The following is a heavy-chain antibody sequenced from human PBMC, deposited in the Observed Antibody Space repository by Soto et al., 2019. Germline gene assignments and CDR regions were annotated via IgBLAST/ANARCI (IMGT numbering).Heavy chain of an antibody. J-gene: IGHJ3*02. CDR2: INSDGSST. Sequence: PGGSLRLSCAASGFTFSSYWMHWVRQAPGKGLVWVSRINSDGSSTSYADSVKGRFTISRDNAKNTLYLQMNSLRAEDTAVYYCARVCRPAARTDAFDIWGQGTMVTVSS. V-gene: IGHV3-74*01. D-gene: IGHD2-2*01. CDR3: ARVCRPAARTDAFDI. CDR1: GFTFSSYW.